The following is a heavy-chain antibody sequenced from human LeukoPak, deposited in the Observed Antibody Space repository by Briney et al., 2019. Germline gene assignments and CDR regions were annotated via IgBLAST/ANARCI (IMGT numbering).Heavy chain of an antibody. Sequence: GGSLRLSCAASGFTFSSYVMNWVRQAPGKGLEWVSSISYSGPHMFYADSVRGRFTISRDNAENSLFLQMNSLRAEDTAVYFCASNDYRDEGIDSWGQGTLVTVSS. CDR1: GFTFSSYV. D-gene: IGHD4-17*01. V-gene: IGHV3-21*01. J-gene: IGHJ4*02. CDR3: ASNDYRDEGIDS. CDR2: ISYSGPHM.